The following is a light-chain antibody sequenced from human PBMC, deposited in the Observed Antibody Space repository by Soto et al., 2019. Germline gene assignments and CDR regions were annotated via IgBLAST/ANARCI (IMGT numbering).Light chain of an antibody. CDR3: GSWDSSLSAYV. CDR2: DDN. J-gene: IGLJ1*01. V-gene: IGLV1-51*01. CDR1: IPNIGGNS. Sequence: QSVLTQPPSVSAAPGQKVTIAFSGNIPNIGGNSVSWYQQLPGTAPRLLIYDDNKRPSGIPDRFSGSKSGTSATLGITGFQTGDEADYYCGSWDSSLSAYVFGTGTKVTV.